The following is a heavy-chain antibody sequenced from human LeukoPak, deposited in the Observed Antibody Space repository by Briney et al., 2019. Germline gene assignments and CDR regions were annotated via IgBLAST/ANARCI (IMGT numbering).Heavy chain of an antibody. V-gene: IGHV1-69*05. CDR3: ARDSRGSYNFDY. CDR2: IIPIFGTA. Sequence: APVKVSCKASGGTFSSYAISWVRQAPGQGLEWMGGIIPIFGTANYAQKFQGRVTITTDESTSTAYMELSSLRSEDTAVYYCARDSRGSYNFDYWGQGTLVTVSS. J-gene: IGHJ4*02. CDR1: GGTFSSYA. D-gene: IGHD1-26*01.